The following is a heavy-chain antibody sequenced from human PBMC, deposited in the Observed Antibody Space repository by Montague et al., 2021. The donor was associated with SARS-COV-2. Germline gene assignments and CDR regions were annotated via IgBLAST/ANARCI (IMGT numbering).Heavy chain of an antibody. Sequence: SETLSLTCTVSGGSISTRRYSWGWIRQPPGKGLEWIGSIYYSGSTYYNPSLKSRVTISVDTSKNQFSLKLSSVTAADTAVYYCARAFIAAAGTTSFDYWGQGTLVTVSS. CDR1: GGSISTRRYS. J-gene: IGHJ4*02. CDR3: ARAFIAAAGTTSFDY. V-gene: IGHV4-39*01. D-gene: IGHD6-13*01. CDR2: IYYSGST.